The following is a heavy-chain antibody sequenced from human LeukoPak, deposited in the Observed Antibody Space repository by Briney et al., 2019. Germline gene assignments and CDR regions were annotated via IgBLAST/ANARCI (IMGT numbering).Heavy chain of an antibody. V-gene: IGHV3-64*01. CDR1: GFTFSSYA. J-gene: IGHJ6*02. Sequence: GGSLRLSCAASGFTFSSYAMPWVRQAPGKGLEYVSAISSNGGSTYYANSVKGRFTISRDNSKNTLYLQMGSLRAEDMAVYYCAREVYYGSGSPRYGMDVWGQGTTVTVSS. CDR3: AREVYYGSGSPRYGMDV. D-gene: IGHD3-10*01. CDR2: ISSNGGST.